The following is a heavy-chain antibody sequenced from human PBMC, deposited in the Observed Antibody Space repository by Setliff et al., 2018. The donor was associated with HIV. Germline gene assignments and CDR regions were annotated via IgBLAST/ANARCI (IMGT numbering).Heavy chain of an antibody. CDR2: LNPSDGST. CDR1: GYTFTSHY. Sequence: ASVKVSCKASGYTFTSHYLHWVRQAPGQGLEWMGILNPSDGSTHYARKFQGRVAMTRDTSIRTAYMELRMLTSDDTAIYYCTRSTTADWGQGTMVTVSS. J-gene: IGHJ4*02. D-gene: IGHD4-17*01. CDR3: TRSTTAD. V-gene: IGHV1-46*01.